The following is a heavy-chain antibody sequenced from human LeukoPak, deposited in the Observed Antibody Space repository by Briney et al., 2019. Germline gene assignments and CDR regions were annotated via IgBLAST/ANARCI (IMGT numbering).Heavy chain of an antibody. CDR3: ARAVAGTFTDY. CDR1: GGSISSGDYY. Sequence: SQTLSLTCTVSGGSISSGDYYWSWIRQPPGTGLEWIGYIYYSGSTYYNPSLKSRVTISVDTSKNQFSLKLSSVTAADTAVYYCARAVAGTFTDYWGQGTLVTVSS. J-gene: IGHJ4*02. D-gene: IGHD6-19*01. V-gene: IGHV4-30-4*01. CDR2: IYYSGST.